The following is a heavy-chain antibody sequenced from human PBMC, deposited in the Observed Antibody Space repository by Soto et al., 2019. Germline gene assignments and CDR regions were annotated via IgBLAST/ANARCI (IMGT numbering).Heavy chain of an antibody. CDR1: GFPFSDFY. V-gene: IGHV3-11*01. J-gene: IGHJ4*02. Sequence: PGGSLRLSCAASGFPFSDFYMTWIRRAPGRGLQCLSYISGRGGTIYYADSVKGRFTISRDNAKNSLDLQMDGLRGDDTGVYYCARTTWELGVRFDYWGQGALVTVS. CDR2: ISGRGGTI. CDR3: ARTTWELGVRFDY. D-gene: IGHD1-26*01.